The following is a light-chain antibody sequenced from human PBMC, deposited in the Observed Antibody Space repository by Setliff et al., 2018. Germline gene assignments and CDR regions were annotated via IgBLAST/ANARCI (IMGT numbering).Light chain of an antibody. V-gene: IGLV2-14*03. CDR3: SSYSASSTPVV. J-gene: IGLJ2*01. CDR1: SSDVGGYSY. Sequence: SALTQPASVSGSPGQSITISCTGTSSDVGGYSYVSWYQQHPGRAPRLMIYDVYHRPSGVSNRFSGSKSGNTASLTISGLQAEDEADYYCSSYSASSTPVVFGGGTK. CDR2: DVY.